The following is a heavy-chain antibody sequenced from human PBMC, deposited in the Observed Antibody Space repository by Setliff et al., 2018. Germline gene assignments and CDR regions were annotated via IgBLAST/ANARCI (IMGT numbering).Heavy chain of an antibody. CDR3: ARFGPGLNDYGDFPYLPEEYYYYVMDV. Sequence: GASVKVSCKASGGTFSSYAISWVRQAPGQGLEWMGGIIPIFGTANYAQKFQGRVTITADESTSTAYMELSSLRSEDTAVYYCARFGPGLNDYGDFPYLPEEYYYYVMDVWGQGTTVTVSS. CDR2: IIPIFGTA. D-gene: IGHD4-17*01. J-gene: IGHJ6*02. V-gene: IGHV1-69*13. CDR1: GGTFSSYA.